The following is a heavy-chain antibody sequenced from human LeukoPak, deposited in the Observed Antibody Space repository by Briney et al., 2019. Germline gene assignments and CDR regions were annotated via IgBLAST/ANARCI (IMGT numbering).Heavy chain of an antibody. CDR1: GASISSYY. CDR3: AREKQWLAYNWFDP. J-gene: IGHJ5*02. Sequence: PSQTLSLTCTVSGASISSYYWSWIRQPPGKGLEWLGYIYYSGSNNYNPSLKSRVTISVDTSRNQFSLKLSSVIAADTAVYYCAREKQWLAYNWFDPWGEGTLVSVSS. CDR2: IYYSGSN. V-gene: IGHV4-59*01. D-gene: IGHD6-19*01.